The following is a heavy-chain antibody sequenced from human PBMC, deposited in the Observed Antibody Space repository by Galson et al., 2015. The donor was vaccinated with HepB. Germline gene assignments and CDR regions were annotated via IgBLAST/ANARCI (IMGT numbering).Heavy chain of an antibody. D-gene: IGHD4-11*01. CDR3: ARETTEFDY. J-gene: IGHJ4*02. V-gene: IGHV1-46*03. CDR2: TT. Sequence: TTSSAQKFQGRVTMTRDTSTSTVYMEMSSLTSEDTAVYYCARETTEFDYWGQGTLVTVSA.